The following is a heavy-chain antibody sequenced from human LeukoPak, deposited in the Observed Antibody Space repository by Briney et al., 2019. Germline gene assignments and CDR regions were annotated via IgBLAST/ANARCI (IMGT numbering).Heavy chain of an antibody. CDR3: AVSYFYYYGMDV. Sequence: PGGSLRLSCAASGFTFGSYGMHWVRQAPGKGLEWVAVIWYDGSNKYYADSVKGRFTISRDNSKNTLYLQMNSLRAEDTAVYYCAVSYFYYYGMDVWGQGTTVTVSS. CDR1: GFTFGSYG. V-gene: IGHV3-33*01. CDR2: IWYDGSNK. J-gene: IGHJ6*02.